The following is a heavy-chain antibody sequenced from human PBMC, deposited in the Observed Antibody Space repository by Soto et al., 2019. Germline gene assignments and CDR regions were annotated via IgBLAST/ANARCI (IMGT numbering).Heavy chain of an antibody. CDR1: GGTFSSYA. D-gene: IGHD2-2*01. J-gene: IGHJ6*02. Sequence: ASVKVSCKASGGTFSSYAISWVRQAPGQGLEWMGIINPSGGSTSYAQKFQGRVTMTRDTSTSTVYMELSSLRSEDTAVYYCARDRLIVVVPAATAHGMDVWGQGTTVTVSS. CDR2: INPSGGST. V-gene: IGHV1-46*01. CDR3: ARDRLIVVVPAATAHGMDV.